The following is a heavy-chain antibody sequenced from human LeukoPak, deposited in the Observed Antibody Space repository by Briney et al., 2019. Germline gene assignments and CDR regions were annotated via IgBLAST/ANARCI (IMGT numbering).Heavy chain of an antibody. CDR3: ARVPYYYDSSGGNYFDY. Sequence: PSETLSLTCTVSGGSISSSYWRWIRQTAGKGLEWIGRIYLSGSTNYNPSLKSRVTMSVDTSKNQFSLKLSSVTAADTAVYYCARVPYYYDSSGGNYFDYWGQGTLVTVSS. V-gene: IGHV4-4*07. J-gene: IGHJ4*02. CDR2: IYLSGST. CDR1: GGSISSSY. D-gene: IGHD3-22*01.